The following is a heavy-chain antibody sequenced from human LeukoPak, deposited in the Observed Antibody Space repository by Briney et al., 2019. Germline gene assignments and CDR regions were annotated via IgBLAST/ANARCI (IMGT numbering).Heavy chain of an antibody. CDR2: INPNSGGT. D-gene: IGHD3-22*01. Sequence: ASVKVSCKASGYTFTGYYMHWVRQAPGQGLEWMGWINPNSGGTNYAQKFQGRVTMTRDTSISTAYMELSRLRSDDTAVYYCARASTRYDSSVDYWGQGTLVTVSS. CDR1: GYTFTGYY. V-gene: IGHV1-2*02. J-gene: IGHJ4*02. CDR3: ARASTRYDSSVDY.